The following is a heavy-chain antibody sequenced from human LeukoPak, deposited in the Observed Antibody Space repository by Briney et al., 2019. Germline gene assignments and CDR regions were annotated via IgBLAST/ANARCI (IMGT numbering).Heavy chain of an antibody. D-gene: IGHD6-19*01. V-gene: IGHV3-23*01. CDR3: ARRAPGFSSGWLDY. CDR1: GFTFSSYG. Sequence: GGSLRLSCAASGFTFSSYGMSWVRQAPGKGLEWVSAISGSGGSTYYADSVKGRFIVSRDNSKNTLYLQMGSLRAEDLAVYYCARRAPGFSSGWLDYWGQGTLVTVSS. CDR2: ISGSGGST. J-gene: IGHJ4*02.